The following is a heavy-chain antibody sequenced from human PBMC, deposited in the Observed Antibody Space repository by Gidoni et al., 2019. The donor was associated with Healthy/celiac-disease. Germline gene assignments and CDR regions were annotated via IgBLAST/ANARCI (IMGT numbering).Heavy chain of an antibody. CDR1: GFTFDDYA. CDR3: AKPRSIAVANDAFDI. Sequence: EVQLVESGGGLVQPGRSLRLSCAASGFTFDDYAMHWVRQAPGKGLEWVSGISWNSGSIGYADSVKGRFTISRDNAKNSLYLQMNSLRAEDTALYYCAKPRSIAVANDAFDIWGQGTMVTVSS. V-gene: IGHV3-9*01. J-gene: IGHJ3*02. D-gene: IGHD6-19*01. CDR2: ISWNSGSI.